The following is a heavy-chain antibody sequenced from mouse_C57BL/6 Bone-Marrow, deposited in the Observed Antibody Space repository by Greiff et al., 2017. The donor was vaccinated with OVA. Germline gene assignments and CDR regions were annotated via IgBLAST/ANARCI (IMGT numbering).Heavy chain of an antibody. CDR1: GYTFTSYG. D-gene: IGHD1-1*01. CDR3: ARSLYYYGSSSFPY. V-gene: IGHV1-81*01. Sequence: VQLQQSGAELARPGASVKLSCKASGYTFTSYGISWVKQRTGQGLEWIGEIYPRSGNTYYNEKFKGKATLTADKSSSTAYMELRSLTSDDSAVYFCARSLYYYGSSSFPYWGQGTLVTVSA. CDR2: IYPRSGNT. J-gene: IGHJ3*01.